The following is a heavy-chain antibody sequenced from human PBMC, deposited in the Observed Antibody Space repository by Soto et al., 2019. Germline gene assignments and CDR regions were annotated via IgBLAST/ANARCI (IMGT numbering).Heavy chain of an antibody. V-gene: IGHV1-18*01. Sequence: QGQLVQSGAEVKKPGASVKLSCKASGFTFSNYGLNWVRQAPGQGLEWMGWVSANNGHTNYAQNLQGRVSMTTDTSTSTAYMELRGLTFDDTAVYYCARDIESVTAKHVFYYYAMDVWGQGTTVTVSS. CDR1: GFTFSNYG. CDR2: VSANNGHT. D-gene: IGHD2-8*01. CDR3: ARDIESVTAKHVFYYYAMDV. J-gene: IGHJ6*02.